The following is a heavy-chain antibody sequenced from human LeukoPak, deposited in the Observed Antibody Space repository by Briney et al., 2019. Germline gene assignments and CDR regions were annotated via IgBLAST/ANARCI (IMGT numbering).Heavy chain of an antibody. J-gene: IGHJ6*02. V-gene: IGHV1-69*13. Sequence: SVMVSCKASGGTFSSYAISWVRQAPGQGLEWMGGIIPIFGTANYAQKFQGRVTITADESTSTAYMELSSLRSEDTAVYYCARSRTETRYYYYYGMDVWGQGTTVTVSS. D-gene: IGHD1-14*01. CDR3: ARSRTETRYYYYYGMDV. CDR2: IIPIFGTA. CDR1: GGTFSSYA.